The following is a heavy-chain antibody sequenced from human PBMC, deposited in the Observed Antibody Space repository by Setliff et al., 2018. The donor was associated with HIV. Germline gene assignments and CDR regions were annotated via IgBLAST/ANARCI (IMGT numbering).Heavy chain of an antibody. CDR2: IIPMYNIP. Sequence: GASVKVSCKTSGGTLTNYVITWVRQAPGQGLEWMGIIIPMYNIPTYAQKFQGRVTFTADESTSTTYMELSSLSSEDTAVYYCAREIAAAGTAGRWFDPWGQGTLVTVSS. CDR1: GGTLTNYV. J-gene: IGHJ5*02. V-gene: IGHV1-69*13. D-gene: IGHD6-13*01. CDR3: AREIAAAGTAGRWFDP.